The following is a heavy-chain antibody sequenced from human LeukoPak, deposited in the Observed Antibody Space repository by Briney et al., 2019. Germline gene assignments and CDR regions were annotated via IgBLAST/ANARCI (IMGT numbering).Heavy chain of an antibody. J-gene: IGHJ4*02. CDR3: AKDQHYDILTGYSPSFDY. CDR2: ISGSGGST. D-gene: IGHD3-9*01. V-gene: IGHV3-23*01. Sequence: GGSLRLSCAASGFTFSSYAMSWVRQAPGKGLERVSAISGSGGSTYYADSVKGRFTISRDNSKNTLYLQMNSLRAEDTAVYYCAKDQHYDILTGYSPSFDYWGQGTLVTVSS. CDR1: GFTFSSYA.